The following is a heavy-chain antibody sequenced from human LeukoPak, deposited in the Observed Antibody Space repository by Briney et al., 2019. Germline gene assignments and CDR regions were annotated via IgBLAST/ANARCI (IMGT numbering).Heavy chain of an antibody. Sequence: SETLSLTCTVSGGSISSSSYYWGWIRQPPGKGLEWIGSIYYSGSTYYNPSLKGRVTISVDTSKNQFSLKLSSVTAADTAVYYCARQKPTGGIMITFGGQQPFDYWGQGTLVTVSS. V-gene: IGHV4-39*01. D-gene: IGHD3-16*01. CDR3: ARQKPTGGIMITFGGQQPFDY. CDR2: IYYSGST. J-gene: IGHJ4*02. CDR1: GGSISSSSYY.